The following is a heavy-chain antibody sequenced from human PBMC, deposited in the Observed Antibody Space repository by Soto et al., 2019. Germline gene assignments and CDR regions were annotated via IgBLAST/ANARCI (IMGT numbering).Heavy chain of an antibody. Sequence: GASVKVSCKASGYTFTNFGINWVRQAPGQGLEWMGWISTYNGNTNYAPKIQGRVTMTTDTSTTTAYMELRSLRSDDTAVYYCARVPTPTHGDSDKNNCFDPWGQGTLVTVSS. J-gene: IGHJ5*02. V-gene: IGHV1-18*04. CDR1: GYTFTNFG. CDR2: ISTYNGNT. D-gene: IGHD4-17*01. CDR3: ARVPTPTHGDSDKNNCFDP.